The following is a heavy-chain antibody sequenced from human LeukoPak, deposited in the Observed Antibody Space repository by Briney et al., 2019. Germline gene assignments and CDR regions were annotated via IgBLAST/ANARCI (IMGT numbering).Heavy chain of an antibody. Sequence: GGSLRLSCAASGFTFSSYEMNWVRQAPGKGLEWVSYISSSGSTIYYADSVKGRFTISRDNAKNSVYLQMNSLRTDDTAVYYCARGTLAVAGLTSNFDYWGQGTLVTVSS. CDR2: ISSSGSTI. CDR1: GFTFSSYE. D-gene: IGHD6-19*01. V-gene: IGHV3-48*03. CDR3: ARGTLAVAGLTSNFDY. J-gene: IGHJ4*02.